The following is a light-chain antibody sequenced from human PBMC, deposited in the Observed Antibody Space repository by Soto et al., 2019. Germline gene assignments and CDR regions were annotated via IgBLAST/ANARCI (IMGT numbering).Light chain of an antibody. V-gene: IGKV1-39*01. J-gene: IGKJ4*01. CDR1: QSISSY. CDR3: QQSYSTPLT. CDR2: AAS. Sequence: DIQMTQSPSSLSASVGDRVTITCGASQSISSYLNWYQQKPGKAPKLLIYAASSLQSGVSSRFSGSGSGTDCTLTISSLQPEDFATYYCQQSYSTPLTFGGGTKVDIK.